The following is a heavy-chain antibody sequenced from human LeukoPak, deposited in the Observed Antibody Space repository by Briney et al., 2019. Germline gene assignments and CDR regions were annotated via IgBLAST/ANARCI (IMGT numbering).Heavy chain of an antibody. V-gene: IGHV3-23*01. D-gene: IGHD2-15*01. CDR3: AKGSGGSLPSGNWFDP. J-gene: IGHJ5*02. CDR1: GFTFSSYA. Sequence: PGGSLRLSCAASGFTFSSYAMSWVRQAPGKGLEWVSAISGSGGSTYYADSVKGRFTISRDNSKNTLYLQMNNLRAEDTAVYYCAKGSGGSLPSGNWFDPWGQGTLVTVSS. CDR2: ISGSGGST.